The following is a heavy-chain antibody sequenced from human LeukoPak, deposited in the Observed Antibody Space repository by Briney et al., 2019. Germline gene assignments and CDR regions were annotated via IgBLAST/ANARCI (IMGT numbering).Heavy chain of an antibody. D-gene: IGHD3-10*01. CDR2: ICYSGST. CDR1: GGSISSSSYY. V-gene: IGHV4-39*01. J-gene: IGHJ3*02. Sequence: PSETLSLTCTVSGGSISSSSYYWGWIRQLPGKELEWIGSICYSGSTYYNPSLKSRVTISVDTSKNQFSLKLSSVTAADTAVYYCARHLLWFGELAEDGAFDIWGQGTMVTVSS. CDR3: ARHLLWFGELAEDGAFDI.